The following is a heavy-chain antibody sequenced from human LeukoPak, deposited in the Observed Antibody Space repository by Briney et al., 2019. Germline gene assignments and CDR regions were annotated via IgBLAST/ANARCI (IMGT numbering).Heavy chain of an antibody. CDR3: ARDAPSQYYYYGMGV. J-gene: IGHJ6*02. V-gene: IGHV3-66*02. CDR1: GFTVSSNY. Sequence: GGSLRLSCAASGFTVSSNYMSWVRQAPGKGLEWVSVIYSGGSTYYADSVKGRFTISRDNSKNTLYLQMNSLRAEDTAVYYCARDAPSQYYYYGMGVWGQGTTVTVSS. CDR2: IYSGGST.